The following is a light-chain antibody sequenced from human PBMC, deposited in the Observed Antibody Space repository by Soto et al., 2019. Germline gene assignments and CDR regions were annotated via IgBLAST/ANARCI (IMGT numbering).Light chain of an antibody. CDR1: QSLLHTPVNKNY. CDR3: QQYNRPPIT. CDR2: WSS. V-gene: IGKV4-1*01. J-gene: IGKJ5*01. Sequence: DIVMTQSPDSLAVSLGERATINCKSSQSLLHTPVNKNYLAWFQQKPGKPPKVLIYWSSTRESGFPDRFSGNGSGTHFNLTIRGLQSEDVGVYYCQQYNRPPITFGQGTRLEI.